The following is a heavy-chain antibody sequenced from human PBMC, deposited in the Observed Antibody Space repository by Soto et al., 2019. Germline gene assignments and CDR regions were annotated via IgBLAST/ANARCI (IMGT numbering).Heavy chain of an antibody. Sequence: EVQLLESGGGLVRPGGSLRLSCAASGFTFYNYAMNWVRQAPGTGLEWVSTISGGGDGTYYADSVKGRFTISRDNSRNTVYLQMNSLRAEDTAGYYCAKKGLGSLATYCTTGDCHYAFDVWGQGTLVTVSS. CDR3: AKKGLGSLATYCTTGDCHYAFDV. D-gene: IGHD2-8*01. V-gene: IGHV3-23*01. J-gene: IGHJ3*01. CDR2: ISGGGDGT. CDR1: GFTFYNYA.